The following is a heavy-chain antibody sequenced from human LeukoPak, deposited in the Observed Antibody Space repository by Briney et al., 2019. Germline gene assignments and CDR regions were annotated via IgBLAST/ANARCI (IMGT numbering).Heavy chain of an antibody. CDR3: ARDKFCD. CDR1: GFTFSSYS. Sequence: GGSLRLSCAASGFTFSSYSIHWVRQAPGKGLEWVAVISYDGSNKYYADSVKGRFTISRDNSKNTLYLQMNGLTSEDTAVYYCARDKFCDWGQGTLVTVSS. D-gene: IGHD2-21*01. J-gene: IGHJ4*02. CDR2: ISYDGSNK. V-gene: IGHV3-30*01.